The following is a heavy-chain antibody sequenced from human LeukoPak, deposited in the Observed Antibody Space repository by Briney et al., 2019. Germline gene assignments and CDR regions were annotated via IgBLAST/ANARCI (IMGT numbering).Heavy chain of an antibody. Sequence: SETLSLTCTVSGGSISSYYWSWLRQPPGMGLQRNGSIYYSGSTYYNPSLKSRATISVDTSKNQFSLKLSSVTAADTAVYYCARKANAILYGDYGDYWGQGTLVTVSS. V-gene: IGHV4-59*05. CDR3: ARKANAILYGDYGDY. D-gene: IGHD2-8*01. J-gene: IGHJ4*02. CDR2: IYYSGST. CDR1: GGSISSYY.